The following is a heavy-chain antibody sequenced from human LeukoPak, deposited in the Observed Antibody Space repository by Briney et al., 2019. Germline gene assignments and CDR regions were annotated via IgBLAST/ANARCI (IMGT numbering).Heavy chain of an antibody. V-gene: IGHV4-39*01. CDR1: GASISGGTYY. CDR3: ARWGGSGRAFDY. CDR2: IYYTGST. Sequence: SETLSLTCSVPGASISGGTYYWGWIRQPPGKGLESIGSIYYTGSTYDNPSLKSRVTISVDTSKNQFSLKLSSVIAADTAVYYCARWGGSGRAFDYWGQGTLVTVSS. D-gene: IGHD1-26*01. J-gene: IGHJ4*02.